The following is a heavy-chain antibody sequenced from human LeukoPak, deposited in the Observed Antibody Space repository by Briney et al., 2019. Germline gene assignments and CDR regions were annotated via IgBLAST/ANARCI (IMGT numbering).Heavy chain of an antibody. CDR3: ASSRTYHYDNSGPADGY. D-gene: IGHD3-22*01. Sequence: GGSLRLSCTASGFTFSAHAMHWVRQAPGKGLEWLAVISNDGNKKFYADFVKGRFTLSRDNFNNTLYLQINSLTPEDTAFYYCASSRTYHYDNSGPADGYWGQGTLVTVSS. CDR2: ISNDGNKK. V-gene: IGHV3-30-3*01. CDR1: GFTFSAHA. J-gene: IGHJ4*02.